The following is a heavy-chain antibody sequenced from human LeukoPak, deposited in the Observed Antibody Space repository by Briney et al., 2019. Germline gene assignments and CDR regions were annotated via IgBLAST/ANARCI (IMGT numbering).Heavy chain of an antibody. J-gene: IGHJ4*02. CDR2: IYYSGST. D-gene: IGHD3-9*01. V-gene: IGHV4-59*08. Sequence: PSETLSLTCTVSGGSISSYYRSWIRQPPGKGLEWIGYIYYSGSTNYNPSLKSRVTISVDTSKNQFSLKLSSVTAADTAVYYCARLRAKTIRYFDYWGQGTLVTVSS. CDR3: ARLRAKTIRYFDY. CDR1: GGSISSYY.